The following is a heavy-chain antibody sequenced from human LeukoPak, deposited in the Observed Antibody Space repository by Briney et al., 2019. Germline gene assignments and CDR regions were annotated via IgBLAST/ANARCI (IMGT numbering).Heavy chain of an antibody. CDR3: ARKRADRYYYDSSGYYLPLDY. CDR1: GGTFSSYA. D-gene: IGHD3-22*01. CDR2: IIPIFGTA. J-gene: IGHJ4*02. V-gene: IGHV1-69*13. Sequence: PEASVKVSCKASGGTFSSYAISWVRQAPGQGLEWMGGIIPIFGTANYAQKFQGRVTITADESTSTAYMELSSLRSEDTAVYYCARKRADRYYYDSSGYYLPLDYWGQGTLVTVSS.